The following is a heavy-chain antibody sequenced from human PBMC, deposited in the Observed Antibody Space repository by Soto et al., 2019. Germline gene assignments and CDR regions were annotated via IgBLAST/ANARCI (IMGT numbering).Heavy chain of an antibody. CDR2: IYSGGST. Sequence: EVQLVETGGGLIQPGGSLRLSCAASGFTVSSNYMSWVRQAPGKGLEWVSVIYSGGSTYYADSVKGRFTISRDNSKNTLYLQMNRLRAEDTAVYYCARVLKGYYGMDVWGQGTTVTVSS. CDR1: GFTVSSNY. V-gene: IGHV3-53*02. J-gene: IGHJ6*02. CDR3: ARVLKGYYGMDV.